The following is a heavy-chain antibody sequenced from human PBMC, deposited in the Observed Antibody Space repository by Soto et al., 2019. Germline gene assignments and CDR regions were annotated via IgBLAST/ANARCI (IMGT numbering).Heavy chain of an antibody. CDR3: AKDLRGASYDILTGSLFDY. J-gene: IGHJ4*02. CDR1: GFTFSSYA. Sequence: GGSLRLSCAASGFTFSSYAMSWVRQAPGKGLEWVSAISGSGGSTYYADSVKGRFTISRDNSKNTLYLQMNSLRAEDTAVYYCAKDLRGASYDILTGSLFDYWGQGTLVTVSS. V-gene: IGHV3-23*01. CDR2: ISGSGGST. D-gene: IGHD3-9*01.